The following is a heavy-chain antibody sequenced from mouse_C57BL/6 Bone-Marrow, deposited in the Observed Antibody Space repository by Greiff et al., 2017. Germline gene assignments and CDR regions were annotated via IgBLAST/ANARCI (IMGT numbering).Heavy chain of an antibody. CDR3: ARKGYGSSSLFDY. D-gene: IGHD1-1*01. V-gene: IGHV5-17*01. J-gene: IGHJ3*01. CDR1: GFTFSDYG. CDR2: ISSGSSTI. Sequence: DVQLVESGGGLVKPGGSLKLSCAASGFTFSDYGMHWVRQAPEKGLEWVAYISSGSSTIYYADTVKGRFTISRDNAKNTRFLHMTSLRSEDTAMYDCARKGYGSSSLFDYWGQGTLVTVSA.